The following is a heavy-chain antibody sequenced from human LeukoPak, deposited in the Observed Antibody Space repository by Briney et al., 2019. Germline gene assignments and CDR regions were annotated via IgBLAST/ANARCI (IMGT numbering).Heavy chain of an antibody. CDR1: GYTFTGYY. D-gene: IGHD6-13*01. Sequence: ASVKVSCKASGYTFTGYYMHWVRQAPGQGLEWMGWINPNSGGTNYAQKFQGRVTMTRDTSISTAYMKLSRLRSDDTSVYYCARVVAAAGTSWFDPWGQGTLVTVPS. J-gene: IGHJ5*02. CDR2: INPNSGGT. V-gene: IGHV1-2*02. CDR3: ARVVAAAGTSWFDP.